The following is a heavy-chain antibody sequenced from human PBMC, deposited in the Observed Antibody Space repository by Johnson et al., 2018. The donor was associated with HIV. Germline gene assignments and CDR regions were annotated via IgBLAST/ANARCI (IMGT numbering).Heavy chain of an antibody. J-gene: IGHJ3*02. D-gene: IGHD6-13*01. Sequence: VQLVESGGGLVQPGGSLRLSCAASGFTFNMYAMIWVRQAPGKGLEWIADISNSGDGTYSAASVKGRLTISRYNSKNTLYLQMNSLRADDTAVYYCAKEEGLAAAVTGEAFDIWGQGTMVTVSS. V-gene: IGHV3-23*04. CDR2: ISNSGDGT. CDR1: GFTFNMYA. CDR3: AKEEGLAAAVTGEAFDI.